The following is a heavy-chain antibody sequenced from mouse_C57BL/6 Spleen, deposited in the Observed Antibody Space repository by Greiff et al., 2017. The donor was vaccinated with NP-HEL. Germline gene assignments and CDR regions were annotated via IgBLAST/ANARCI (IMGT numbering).Heavy chain of an antibody. CDR2: IYPGDGDT. CDR1: GYAFSSYW. CDR3: ARDTTVVAFDY. D-gene: IGHD1-1*01. Sequence: VQLQQSGAELVKPGASVKISCKASGYAFSSYWMNWVKQRPGKGLEWIGQIYPGDGDTNYNGKFKGKATLTADKSSSTVYMQLSSLTSEDSAVYFCARDTTVVAFDYWGQGTTLTVSS. V-gene: IGHV1-80*01. J-gene: IGHJ2*01.